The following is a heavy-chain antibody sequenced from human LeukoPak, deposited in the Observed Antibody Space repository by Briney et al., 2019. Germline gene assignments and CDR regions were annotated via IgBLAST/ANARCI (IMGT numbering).Heavy chain of an antibody. J-gene: IGHJ4*02. Sequence: GGSLRLSCAASGFTVSSNYMSWVRQAPGKGLEWVSVIYSGGSTYYADSVKGRFTISRDNPKNTLYLQMNSLRAEDTAVYYCARGAYYYDSSGYSYYFDYWGQGTLVTVSS. CDR1: GFTVSSNY. V-gene: IGHV3-53*01. CDR2: IYSGGST. D-gene: IGHD3-22*01. CDR3: ARGAYYYDSSGYSYYFDY.